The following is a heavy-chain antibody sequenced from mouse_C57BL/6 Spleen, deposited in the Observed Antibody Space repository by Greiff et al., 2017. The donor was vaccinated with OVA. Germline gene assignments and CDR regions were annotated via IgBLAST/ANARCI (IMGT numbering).Heavy chain of an antibody. Sequence: EVQLQESGPGLVKPSQSLSLTCSVTGYSITSGYYWNWIRQFPGNKLEWMGYISYDGSNNYNPSLKNRISITRDTSKNQFFLKLNSVTTEDTATYYCARATVVPYFDYWGQGTTLTVSS. J-gene: IGHJ2*01. V-gene: IGHV3-6*01. D-gene: IGHD1-1*01. CDR3: ARATVVPYFDY. CDR2: ISYDGSN. CDR1: GYSITSGYY.